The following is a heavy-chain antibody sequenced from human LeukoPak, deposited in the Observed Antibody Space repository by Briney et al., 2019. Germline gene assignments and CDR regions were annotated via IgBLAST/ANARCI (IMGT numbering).Heavy chain of an antibody. Sequence: ASVKLSCKASGYTFTGYYMHWVRQAPGQGLEWMGWSNPNSSGTNYAQKFQGRVTMTRDTSISTAYMELSRLRSDDTAVYYCARVAARPLNWFDPWGQGTLVTVSS. J-gene: IGHJ5*02. CDR3: ARVAARPLNWFDP. CDR2: SNPNSSGT. CDR1: GYTFTGYY. V-gene: IGHV1-2*02. D-gene: IGHD6-6*01.